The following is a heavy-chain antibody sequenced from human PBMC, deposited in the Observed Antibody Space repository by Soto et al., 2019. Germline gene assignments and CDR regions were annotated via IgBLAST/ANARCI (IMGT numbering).Heavy chain of an antibody. J-gene: IGHJ6*02. CDR1: GYSFTTLY. V-gene: IGHV1-69*13. CDR2: IIPIFGTA. D-gene: IGHD3-3*01. CDR3: ATAFRITIFVVVISPTSYYYYGMDV. Sequence: AALVKAACQASGYSFTTLYIQWVRQAPGQGLEWMGGIIPIFGTANYAQKFQGRVTITADESTSTAYMELSSLRSEDTAVYYCATAFRITIFVVVISPTSYYYYGMDVWGQGTTVTVSS.